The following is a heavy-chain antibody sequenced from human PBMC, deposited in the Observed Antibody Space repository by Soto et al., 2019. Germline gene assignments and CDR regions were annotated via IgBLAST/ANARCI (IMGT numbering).Heavy chain of an antibody. CDR2: IKSKPDGGTI. Sequence: GGSLRLSCAGSGFTFSNAWMSWVRQAPGKGLEWVGRIKSKPDGGTIDYPAPVEGRFSISSDDSKNTVYLQMNSLKTEDTAVYYCATGWYFDFWGRGTLVTVSS. CDR1: GFTFSNAW. CDR3: ATGWYFDF. V-gene: IGHV3-15*01. J-gene: IGHJ2*01.